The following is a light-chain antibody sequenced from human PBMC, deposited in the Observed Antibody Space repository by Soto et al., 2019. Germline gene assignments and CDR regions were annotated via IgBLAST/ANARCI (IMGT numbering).Light chain of an antibody. CDR1: SSDVGGYSF. V-gene: IGLV2-8*01. Sequence: QSVLTQPPSASGSPGQSVTISCTGTSSDVGGYSFVSWYQQHPGKAPKLLIYQVTKRPPGVPDRFSGSKSGNTASLTVSGLQAEDEADYYCSSYAGRTLYVFGTGTKLTVL. J-gene: IGLJ1*01. CDR2: QVT. CDR3: SSYAGRTLYV.